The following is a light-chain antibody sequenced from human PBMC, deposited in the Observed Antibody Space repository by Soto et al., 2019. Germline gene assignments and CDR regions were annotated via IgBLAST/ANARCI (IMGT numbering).Light chain of an antibody. V-gene: IGKV3-11*01. J-gene: IGKJ4*01. CDR3: QQRRNWPT. Sequence: EIVLTQSPATLSLSPGERATLSCRASQSVSRYLAWYQQKPGQAPRLLIYDASNRATGIPARFSGSGSGTDFTLTISSLAPEYFAVYYCQQRRNWPTFGGGTRVEI. CDR2: DAS. CDR1: QSVSRY.